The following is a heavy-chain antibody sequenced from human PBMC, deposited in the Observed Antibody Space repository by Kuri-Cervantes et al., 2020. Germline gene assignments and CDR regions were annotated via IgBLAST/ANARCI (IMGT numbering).Heavy chain of an antibody. D-gene: IGHD6-13*01. CDR2: ISGSGGST. CDR1: GFTFSSYS. CDR3: AKATGYSSSWPFDY. Sequence: GESLKISCAASGFTFSSYSMNWVRQAPGKGLEWVSAISGSGGSTYYADSVKGRFTISRDNSKNTLYLQMNSLRAEDTAVYYCAKATGYSSSWPFDYWGQGTLVTVSS. J-gene: IGHJ4*02. V-gene: IGHV3-23*01.